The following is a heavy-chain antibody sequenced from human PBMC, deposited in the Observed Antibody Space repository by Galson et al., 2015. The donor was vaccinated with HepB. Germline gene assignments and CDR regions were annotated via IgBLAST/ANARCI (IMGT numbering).Heavy chain of an antibody. CDR2: TYYRSQWYN. CDR3: ARGFRSAVDY. Sequence: CAISGDSVSSNSAAWIWIRQSPSRGLEWLGRTYYRSQWYNDYAVSVQGRITISPDTSENQFSLQLNSVTPEDTAVYYCARGFRSAVDYWGQGTLVTVSS. D-gene: IGHD3-10*01. CDR1: GDSVSSNSAA. J-gene: IGHJ4*02. V-gene: IGHV6-1*01.